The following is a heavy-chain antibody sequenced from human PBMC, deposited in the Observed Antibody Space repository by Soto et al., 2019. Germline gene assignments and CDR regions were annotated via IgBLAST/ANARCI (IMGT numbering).Heavy chain of an antibody. CDR1: GFIFNTYW. J-gene: IGHJ4*02. Sequence: EVQLVESGGGLVQPGGSLRLSCAASGFIFNTYWMSWVRQAPGKGLEWVADIKEDGSEKYYLDSVQGRWSIARDNAKKSLSLEMNGPGAEDTAGYYCARRYYDKDTGYGVVGYWGQGTLATVSS. V-gene: IGHV3-7*05. D-gene: IGHD3-3*01. CDR3: ARRYYDKDTGYGVVGY. CDR2: IKEDGSEK.